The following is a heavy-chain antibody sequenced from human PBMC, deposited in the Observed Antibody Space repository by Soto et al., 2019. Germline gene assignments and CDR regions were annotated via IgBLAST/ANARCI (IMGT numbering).Heavy chain of an antibody. J-gene: IGHJ5*02. V-gene: IGHV4-4*07. D-gene: IGHD1-1*01. CDR1: GASISGFY. CDR3: VRDGTKTLRDWFPP. Sequence: PSETLSLTCTVSGASISGFYWSWIRKSAGKGLEWIGRIYATGTTDYNPSLKSRVMMSVDTSKKQFSLKLRSVTAADTAVYYCVRDGTKTLRDWFPPWAQGISVTVS. CDR2: IYATGTT.